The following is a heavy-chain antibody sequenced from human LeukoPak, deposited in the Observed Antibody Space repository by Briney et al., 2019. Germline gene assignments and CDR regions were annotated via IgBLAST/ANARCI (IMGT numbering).Heavy chain of an antibody. Sequence: GGSLRLSCVASGLIVTNNYMSWVRQAPGKGLEWVSAISGSGGGTYYADSVKGRFTISRDNSKNTLYLQMNSLRAEDTAVYYCATRGTYYYDNSGYWGFDYWGQGTLVAVSS. V-gene: IGHV3-23*01. CDR3: ATRGTYYYDNSGYWGFDY. D-gene: IGHD3-22*01. CDR2: ISGSGGGT. CDR1: GLIVTNNY. J-gene: IGHJ4*02.